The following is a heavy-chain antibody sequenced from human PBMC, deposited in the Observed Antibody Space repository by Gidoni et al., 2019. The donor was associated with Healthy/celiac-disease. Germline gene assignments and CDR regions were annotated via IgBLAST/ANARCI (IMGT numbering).Heavy chain of an antibody. V-gene: IGHV4-39*07. CDR2: IYYSGST. CDR1: AGSISSSSYY. D-gene: IGHD5-18*01. J-gene: IGHJ4*02. Sequence: QLQLQESGPGLVQPSENLSLTCTVSAGSISSSSYYWGWIRQPPGKGLEWIGSIYYSGSTYYNPSLKSRVTISVDTSKNQFSLKLSAVTAADTAVYYCAREKAGYSYGYPFDYWGQGTLVTVSS. CDR3: AREKAGYSYGYPFDY.